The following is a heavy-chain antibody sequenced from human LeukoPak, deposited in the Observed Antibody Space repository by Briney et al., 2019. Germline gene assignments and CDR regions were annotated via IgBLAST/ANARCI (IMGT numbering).Heavy chain of an antibody. D-gene: IGHD3-10*01. J-gene: IGHJ5*02. V-gene: IGHV4-34*01. CDR2: INHSGST. Sequence: PSETLSLTCTVSGYSISNGYYWSWIRQPPGKGLEWIGEINHSGSTNYNPSLKSRVTISVDTSKNQFSLKLSSVTAADTAVYYCARHRGYYGSGSYFPNTTPRNWFDPWGQGTLVTVSS. CDR3: ARHRGYYGSGSYFPNTTPRNWFDP. CDR1: GYSISNGYY.